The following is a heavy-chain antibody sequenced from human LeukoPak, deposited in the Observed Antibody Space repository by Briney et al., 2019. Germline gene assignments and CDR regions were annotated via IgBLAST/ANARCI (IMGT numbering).Heavy chain of an antibody. D-gene: IGHD5-18*01. J-gene: IGHJ4*02. CDR1: GFTFSSYS. Sequence: PGGSQRLSCAASGFTFSSYSMNWVRQAPGKGLEWVSSISSSSSYIYYADSVKGRFTISRDNAKNSLYLQMNSLRAEDTAVYYCARGSRTAMVTSGFYWGQGTLVTVSS. V-gene: IGHV3-21*01. CDR2: ISSSSSYI. CDR3: ARGSRTAMVTSGFY.